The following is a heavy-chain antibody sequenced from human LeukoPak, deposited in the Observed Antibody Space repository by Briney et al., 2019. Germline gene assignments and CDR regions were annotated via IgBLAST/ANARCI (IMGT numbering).Heavy chain of an antibody. CDR3: ARGYTTAWGLFDY. CDR1: RLTVSSNY. CDR2: LYSSGTT. J-gene: IGHJ4*01. V-gene: IGHV3-53*01. D-gene: IGHD2/OR15-2a*01. Sequence: GGSLRLSCAAARLTVSSNYMTWVRQAPGKGLEWVSVLYSSGTTYYADSVKGRFTISSDNSKNTLYLQMNSLRAEDTAVYYCARGYTTAWGLFDYWGQGTLVTVSS.